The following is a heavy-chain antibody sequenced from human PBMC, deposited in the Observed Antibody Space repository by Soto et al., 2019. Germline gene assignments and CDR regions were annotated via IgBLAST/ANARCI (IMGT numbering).Heavy chain of an antibody. CDR1: GFTFSSYA. Sequence: QVQLVESGGGVVQPGRSLRLSCAASGFTFSSYAMYWVHQAPGKGLEWVAIISYDESNKYYADSVKGRFTISRDNSKNTLYLQMNSLRAEDTAVYYCAREKGNYYDSSGYYQLDYWGQGTLVTVSS. V-gene: IGHV3-30-3*01. CDR2: ISYDESNK. CDR3: AREKGNYYDSSGYYQLDY. D-gene: IGHD3-22*01. J-gene: IGHJ4*02.